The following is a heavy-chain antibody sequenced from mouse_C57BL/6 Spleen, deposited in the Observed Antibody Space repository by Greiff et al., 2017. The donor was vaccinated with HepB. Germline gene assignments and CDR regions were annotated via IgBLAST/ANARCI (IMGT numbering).Heavy chain of an antibody. CDR1: GYSFTGYY. Sequence: EVQLQQSGPELVKPGASVKISCKASGYSFTGYYMNWVKQSPEKSLEWIGEINPSTGGTTYNQKFKAKATLTVDKSSSTAYMQLKSLTSEDSAVYYCARGYSIYAMDYWGQGTSVTVSS. CDR3: ARGYSIYAMDY. D-gene: IGHD2-5*01. J-gene: IGHJ4*01. CDR2: INPSTGGT. V-gene: IGHV1-42*01.